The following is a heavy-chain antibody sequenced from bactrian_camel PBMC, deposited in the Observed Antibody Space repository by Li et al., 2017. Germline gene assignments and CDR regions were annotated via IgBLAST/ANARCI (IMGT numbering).Heavy chain of an antibody. CDR3: AKTGGSWLNY. J-gene: IGHJ4*01. D-gene: IGHD6*01. V-gene: IGHV3S19*01. Sequence: DVQLVESGGGLVQPGGSMRLSCAASGLTFSNYYMNWVRQAPGKGLEWVSSIATGDDSAYSADSVKGRFAISRDNTKNILYLQMSGLKTEDTAMYYCAKTGGSWLNYWGQGTQVTVS. CDR2: IATGDDSA. CDR1: GLTFSNYY.